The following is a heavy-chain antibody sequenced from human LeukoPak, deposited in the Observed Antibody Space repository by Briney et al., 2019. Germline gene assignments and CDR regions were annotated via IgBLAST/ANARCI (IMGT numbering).Heavy chain of an antibody. D-gene: IGHD1-14*01. CDR3: ARDLMYNVNCAGC. V-gene: IGHV3-48*03. CDR1: GFTFSSYE. Sequence: GGSLRLSCAASGFTFSSYEMNWVRQAPGKGLEWVSYISSSGSTIYYADSVKGRFTISRDNAKNTLYLQMNSLRAEDTAVYYCARDLMYNVNCAGCWGQGTLVTVSS. J-gene: IGHJ4*02. CDR2: ISSSGSTI.